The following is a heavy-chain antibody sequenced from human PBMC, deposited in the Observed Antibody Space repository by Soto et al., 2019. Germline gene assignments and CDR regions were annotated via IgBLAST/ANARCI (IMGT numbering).Heavy chain of an antibody. D-gene: IGHD1-1*01. CDR3: ARRTIAYWYFDL. J-gene: IGHJ2*01. V-gene: IGHV1-8*01. Sequence: QVQLVQSGAGVKKPGASVKVSCKASGYTFTSYDINWVRQATGQGLEWMGWMNANSGNTGYAQKLQGRITMTRDPSMSTAYMELSSLTSEDTAVYYCARRTIAYWYFDLWGRGTLVTVSS. CDR1: GYTFTSYD. CDR2: MNANSGNT.